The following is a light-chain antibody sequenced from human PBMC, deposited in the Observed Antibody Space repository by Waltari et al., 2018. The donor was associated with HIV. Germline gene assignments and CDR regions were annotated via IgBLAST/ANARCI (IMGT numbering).Light chain of an antibody. V-gene: IGLV1-47*01. CDR1: GYNVGVNF. Sequence: QSVLTQAPSASGTPGQRVTLSCSGTGYNVGVNFVSVYQQLPGMAPKLLIYSNNERPSRVPDRFSGSKSGTSASLAISGLRSEDEAVYFCAAWDDSVSGWAFGEGTKVTVL. CDR3: AAWDDSVSGWA. CDR2: SNN. J-gene: IGLJ2*01.